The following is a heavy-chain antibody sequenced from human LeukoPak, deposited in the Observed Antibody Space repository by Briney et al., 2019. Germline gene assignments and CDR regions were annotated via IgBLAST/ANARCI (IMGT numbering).Heavy chain of an antibody. J-gene: IGHJ6*03. D-gene: IGHD3-16*01. V-gene: IGHV1-18*01. Sequence: GASVKVSCKASGYTFTSYGISWVRQAPGQGLEWMGWISAYNGNTNYAQKLQGRVTMTADTSTSTAYMELRSLRAEDTAVYYCARSKGGSYYYYYMDVWGKGTTVTVSS. CDR1: GYTFTSYG. CDR3: ARSKGGSYYYYYMDV. CDR2: ISAYNGNT.